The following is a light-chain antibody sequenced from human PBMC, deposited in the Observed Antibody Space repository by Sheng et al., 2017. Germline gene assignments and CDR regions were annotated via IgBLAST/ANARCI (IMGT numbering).Light chain of an antibody. Sequence: DIQMTQSPSAMSASVGDRVTITCRASQGISNSLDWFQQKPGEVPKRLIHAASSLQSGVPSRFSGSGSGTEFTLTISSLQPDDFATYYCQQYVRFYSFGQGTKLE. V-gene: IGKV1-17*03. J-gene: IGKJ2*03. CDR3: QQYVRFYS. CDR1: QGISNS. CDR2: AAS.